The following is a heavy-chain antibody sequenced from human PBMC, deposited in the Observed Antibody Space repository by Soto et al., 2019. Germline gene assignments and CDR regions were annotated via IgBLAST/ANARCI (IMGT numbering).Heavy chain of an antibody. D-gene: IGHD3-10*01. V-gene: IGHV3-33*01. Sequence: ESGGGVVEPGRSLRLSCAASGFTFRSYGMHWVRQAPGKGLEWVALIWYDGSNKYYADSVKGRFTISRDNSKNTLYLQMNSLRVEDTAVYYCARLGGSGSYTVDYWGQGTLVTVSS. CDR1: GFTFRSYG. J-gene: IGHJ4*02. CDR3: ARLGGSGSYTVDY. CDR2: IWYDGSNK.